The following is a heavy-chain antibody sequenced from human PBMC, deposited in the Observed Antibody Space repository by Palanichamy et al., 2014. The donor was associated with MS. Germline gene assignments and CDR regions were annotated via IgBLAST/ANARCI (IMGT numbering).Heavy chain of an antibody. CDR2: ISWNSGSI. V-gene: IGHV3-9*01. CDR1: GFTFDDYA. J-gene: IGHJ6*03. CDR3: AKGFVTYYYYYMDV. D-gene: IGHD3-10*01. Sequence: EVQLVESGGGLVQPGRSLRLSCAASGFTFDDYAMHWARQAPGKGLEWVSGISWNSGSIGYADSVKGRFTISRDNAKNSLYLQMNSLRAEDTALYYCAKGFVTYYYYYMDVWGKGTTVTVSS.